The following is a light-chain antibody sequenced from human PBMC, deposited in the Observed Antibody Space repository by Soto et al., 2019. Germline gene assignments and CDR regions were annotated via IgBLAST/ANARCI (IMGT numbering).Light chain of an antibody. CDR1: SGSVASNY. V-gene: IGLV6-57*04. J-gene: IGLJ3*02. Sequence: NFMLTQPHSVSESPGKTVTISCIRSSGSVASNYVQWYQQRPGSAPTLVIYEDNQRPSGVPDRFSGSIDSSSNSASLTISGLRTEDEADYYCHSYDYAIGVFGGGTKVTVL. CDR2: EDN. CDR3: HSYDYAIGV.